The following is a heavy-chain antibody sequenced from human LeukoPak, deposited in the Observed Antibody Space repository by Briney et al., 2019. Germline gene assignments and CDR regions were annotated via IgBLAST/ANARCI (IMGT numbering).Heavy chain of an antibody. CDR2: VSIYNDNT. CDR1: GYSFTDYD. CDR3: ARTGHYQFDS. D-gene: IGHD3-9*01. Sequence: ASVKVSCKASGYSFTDYDFSWVRQAPGQGLEWLGWVSIYNDNTNYAREFQDRITMTTDISTSTAYMKLKSQTSDDTAVYFCARTGHYQFDSWGQGTLVTVSS. J-gene: IGHJ4*02. V-gene: IGHV1-18*01.